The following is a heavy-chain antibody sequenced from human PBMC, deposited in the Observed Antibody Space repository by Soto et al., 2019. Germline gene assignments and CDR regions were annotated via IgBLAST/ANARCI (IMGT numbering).Heavy chain of an antibody. J-gene: IGHJ4*02. Sequence: GGSLRLSCAASGFTFSRYGMHWVRKAPGKGLEWVAVIWYDGSNKYYADSVKGRFTISRDNSKNTLYLQMNSLRAEDTAVYYCARDGGASTFDFDSWGQGTLVTVSS. CDR1: GFTFSRYG. V-gene: IGHV3-33*01. D-gene: IGHD3-10*01. CDR3: ARDGGASTFDFDS. CDR2: IWYDGSNK.